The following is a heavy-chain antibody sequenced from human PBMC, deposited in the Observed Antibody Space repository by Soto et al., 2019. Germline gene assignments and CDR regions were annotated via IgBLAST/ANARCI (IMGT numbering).Heavy chain of an antibody. CDR3: ARDVDTSMSAPLDY. Sequence: QVQLVQSGAEVKKPGASVRVSCKASGYTFTAYAMDWVRQTPGQRLEWVGWINVGTGDTEYSQQFQRMVNITRDTSAITRYRELSSLRSEDTAVYYCARDVDTSMSAPLDYWGQGSLVTVSS. D-gene: IGHD5-18*01. J-gene: IGHJ4*02. CDR2: INVGTGDT. CDR1: GYTFTAYA. V-gene: IGHV1-3*01.